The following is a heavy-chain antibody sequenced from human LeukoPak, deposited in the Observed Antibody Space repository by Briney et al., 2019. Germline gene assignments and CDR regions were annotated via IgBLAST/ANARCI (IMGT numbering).Heavy chain of an antibody. J-gene: IGHJ4*02. V-gene: IGHV1-18*01. CDR3: ARSDLGTTAGPFNY. CDR1: GYTFTNYG. D-gene: IGHD1-1*01. CDR2: ISGYQGST. Sequence: ASVKVSCKASGYTFTNYGITWVRQAPGQGLEWMGWISGYQGSTKYARNFQGRVTMTIDTSTSTAYMDLRSLRSDDTAIYFYARSDLGTTAGPFNYWGQGTLVAVSS.